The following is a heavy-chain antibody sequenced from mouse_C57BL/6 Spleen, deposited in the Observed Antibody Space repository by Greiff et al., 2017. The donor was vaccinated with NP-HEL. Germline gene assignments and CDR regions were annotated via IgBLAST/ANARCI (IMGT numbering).Heavy chain of an antibody. Sequence: EVQLVESGGDLVKPGGSLKLSCAASGFTFSSYGMSWVRQTPDKRLEWVATISSGGSYTYYPDSVKGRFTISRDNAKNTLYLQMSSLKSEDTAMYYCAREDDGYFLLFDVWGTGTTVTVSS. J-gene: IGHJ1*03. D-gene: IGHD2-3*01. CDR1: GFTFSSYG. CDR3: AREDDGYFLLFDV. V-gene: IGHV5-6*01. CDR2: ISSGGSYT.